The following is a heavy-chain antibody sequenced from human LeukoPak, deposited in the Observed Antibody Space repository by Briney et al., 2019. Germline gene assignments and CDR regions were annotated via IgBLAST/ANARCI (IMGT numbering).Heavy chain of an antibody. Sequence: SVKVSCKASGGTFSSYAISWVRQAPGQGLEWMGGIIPIFGTANYAQKFQGRVTITADESTSTAYMELSSLRSEDTAVYYCARAGVTYYDYVWGSSPGAYFDYWGQGTLVTVSS. D-gene: IGHD3-16*01. V-gene: IGHV1-69*13. CDR1: GGTFSSYA. J-gene: IGHJ4*02. CDR3: ARAGVTYYDYVWGSSPGAYFDY. CDR2: IIPIFGTA.